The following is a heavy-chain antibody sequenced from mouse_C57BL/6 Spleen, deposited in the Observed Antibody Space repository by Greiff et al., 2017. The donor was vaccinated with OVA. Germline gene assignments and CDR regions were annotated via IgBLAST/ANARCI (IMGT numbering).Heavy chain of an antibody. D-gene: IGHD4-1*01. CDR3: ARWVLGPYFDY. V-gene: IGHV1-55*01. CDR2: IYPGSGST. Sequence: QVQLQQPGAELVKPGASVKMSCKASGYTFTSYWITWVKQRPGQGLEWIGDIYPGSGSTNYNGKFKGKATLTADKSSSTAYMQLSSLTSEDSAVYFCARWVLGPYFDYWGQGTTLTVSS. J-gene: IGHJ2*01. CDR1: GYTFTSYW.